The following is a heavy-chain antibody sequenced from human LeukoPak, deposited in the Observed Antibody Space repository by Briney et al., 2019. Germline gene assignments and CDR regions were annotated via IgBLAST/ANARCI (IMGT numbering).Heavy chain of an antibody. CDR1: GYTFTSYW. Sequence: PGESLKISCEGSGYTFTSYWIAWVRQMPGKGLEWMGIIYPGDSDTRYSPSLQGQVTISADKSISTAYLQWSSLKASDTAMYYCARGSSSWYVFNYWGQGTLVTVSS. CDR3: ARGSSSWYVFNY. J-gene: IGHJ4*02. CDR2: IYPGDSDT. V-gene: IGHV5-51*01. D-gene: IGHD6-13*01.